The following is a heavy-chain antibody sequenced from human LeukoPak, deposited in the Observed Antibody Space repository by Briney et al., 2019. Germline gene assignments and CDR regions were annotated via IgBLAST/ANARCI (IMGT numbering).Heavy chain of an antibody. J-gene: IGHJ4*02. CDR1: GGSISSSSYY. D-gene: IGHD3-22*01. CDR3: AGYDKNRSEY. CDR2: IYHSGGT. V-gene: IGHV4-39*07. Sequence: SETLSLTCTVSGGSISSSSYYWGWIRQPPGKGLEWIGSIYHSGGTYYNPSLKSRVTISVDTSKNQFSLKLSSVTAADTAVYYCAGYDKNRSEYWGQGTLVTVSS.